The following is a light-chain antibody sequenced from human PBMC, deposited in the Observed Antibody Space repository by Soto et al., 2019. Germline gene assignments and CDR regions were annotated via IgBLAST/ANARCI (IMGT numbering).Light chain of an antibody. CDR3: QQRSNWPPIT. CDR1: QGINYY. J-gene: IGKJ5*01. CDR2: DAS. Sequence: TQTPPSLSASVGGRVTITRPASQGINYYLAWYQQKPGQAPRLLVYDASERATGIPARFSGSGSGTDSTLTISSLEPDDSAIYYCQQRSNWPPITFGQGTRLEIK. V-gene: IGKV3-11*01.